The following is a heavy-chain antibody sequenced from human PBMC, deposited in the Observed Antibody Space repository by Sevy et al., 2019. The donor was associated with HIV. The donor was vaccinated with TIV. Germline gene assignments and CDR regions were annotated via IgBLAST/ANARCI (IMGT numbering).Heavy chain of an antibody. V-gene: IGHV3-30*04. CDR2: ISDDGNNK. J-gene: IGHJ4*02. Sequence: GGSLRLSCAASGFTFSTYAMYWVRQAPGKGLEWVAVISDDGNNKDYADSVKGRFTVSRDNSKNTLYLQMNSLRADDTAVYYCAGHYYDSTGYYFPLDYWGQGTLVTVSP. CDR3: AGHYYDSTGYYFPLDY. CDR1: GFTFSTYA. D-gene: IGHD3-22*01.